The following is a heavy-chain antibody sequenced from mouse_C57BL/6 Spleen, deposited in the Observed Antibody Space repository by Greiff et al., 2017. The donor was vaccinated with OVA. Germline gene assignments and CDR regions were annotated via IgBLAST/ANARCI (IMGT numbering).Heavy chain of an antibody. CDR2: ISDGGSYT. D-gene: IGHD1-1*01. Sequence: EVQVVESGGGLVKPGGSLKLSCAASGFTFSSYAMSWVRQTPEKRLEWVATISDGGSYTYYPDNVKGRFTISRDNAKNNLYLQMSHLKSEDTAMYYCANYGSSHYYAMDYWGQGTSVTVSS. J-gene: IGHJ4*01. CDR3: ANYGSSHYYAMDY. V-gene: IGHV5-4*01. CDR1: GFTFSSYA.